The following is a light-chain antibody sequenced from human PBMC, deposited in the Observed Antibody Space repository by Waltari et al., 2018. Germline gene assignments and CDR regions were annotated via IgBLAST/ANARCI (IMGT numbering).Light chain of an antibody. J-gene: IGLJ3*02. Sequence: QTVVTQEPSLTVSPGGTVTLTCASITGPVTSGNYPHWFPQKPGQEPRALIYSSTKKYSWTPARFSGSRRGRKAALTLSGVQPEDEGEYYCLLHWPDTCVFGGGTKLTVL. CDR3: LLHWPDTCV. CDR2: SST. CDR1: TGPVTSGNY. V-gene: IGLV7-43*01.